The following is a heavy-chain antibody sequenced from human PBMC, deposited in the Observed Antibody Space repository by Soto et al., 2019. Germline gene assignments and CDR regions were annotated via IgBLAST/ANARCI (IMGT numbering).Heavy chain of an antibody. Sequence: PGGSLRLSCAASGFTFSHYAMSWVRQAPGKGLEWVSTIIAGGGDTYYAESVKGRFTISRDNSKNTLYLQMNSLRAEDTAVYYCARDITSGYYYDSSGYGLHQNYGMDVWGQGTTVTVSS. CDR1: GFTFSHYA. CDR3: ARDITSGYYYDSSGYGLHQNYGMDV. J-gene: IGHJ6*02. V-gene: IGHV3-23*01. D-gene: IGHD3-22*01. CDR2: IIAGGGDT.